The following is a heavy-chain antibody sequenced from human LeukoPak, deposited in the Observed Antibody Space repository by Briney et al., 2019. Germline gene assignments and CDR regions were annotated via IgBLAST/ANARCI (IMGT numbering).Heavy chain of an antibody. CDR3: AKDTLRYFDWLFPL. Sequence: GGSLGLSCATSGFTFSDYAMSWVRQAPGKGLEWVSVISGTGSATYYADSVKGRFTISRDNSKNTLYLQMNSLRAEDTALYYCAKDTLRYFDWLFPLWGQGTMATVSS. J-gene: IGHJ3*01. D-gene: IGHD3-9*01. V-gene: IGHV3-23*01. CDR1: GFTFSDYA. CDR2: ISGTGSAT.